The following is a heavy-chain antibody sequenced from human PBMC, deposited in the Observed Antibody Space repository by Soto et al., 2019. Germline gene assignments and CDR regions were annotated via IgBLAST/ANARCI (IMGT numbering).Heavy chain of an antibody. CDR3: ARVRQGTAGDFDI. D-gene: IGHD4-17*01. CDR1: GGSISNYY. Sequence: SETLSLTCTVSGGSISNYYWSWIRQPPGEGLEWIGDIYYSGNTNYRPSLKSRITMSVDTSKNQFSLKVRSVTAADTAVYYCARVRQGTAGDFDIWGQGTMVTVS. J-gene: IGHJ3*02. V-gene: IGHV4-59*01. CDR2: IYYSGNT.